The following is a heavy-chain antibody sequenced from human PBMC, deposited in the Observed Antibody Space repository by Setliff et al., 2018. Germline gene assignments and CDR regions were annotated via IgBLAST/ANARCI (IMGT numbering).Heavy chain of an antibody. CDR1: DVSISDTTYY. J-gene: IGHJ1*01. CDR2: VYYSGYT. V-gene: IGHV4-39*07. CDR3: ARVDFTMIQGVLGL. Sequence: SETLSLTCSVSDVSISDTTYYWGWIRQPPGKGMEWIGSVYYSGYTYYNPSLQSRVTISVDMSKNQFSMKLTPVTAADTAVYYCARVDFTMIQGVLGLWGQGTLVTVSS. D-gene: IGHD3-10*01.